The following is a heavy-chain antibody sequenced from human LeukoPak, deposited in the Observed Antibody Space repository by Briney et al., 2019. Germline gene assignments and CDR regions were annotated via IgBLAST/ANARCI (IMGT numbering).Heavy chain of an antibody. CDR2: INHSGST. Sequence: SETLSLTCAVYGGSFSGYYWSWIRQPPGKGLEWIGEINHSGSTNYNPSLKSRVTISVDTSKNQFSLRLSSVTAADTAVYYCARDRYDSSGYYFGIYYYYYMDVWGKGTTVTISS. CDR3: ARDRYDSSGYYFGIYYYYYMDV. D-gene: IGHD3-22*01. V-gene: IGHV4-34*01. CDR1: GGSFSGYY. J-gene: IGHJ6*03.